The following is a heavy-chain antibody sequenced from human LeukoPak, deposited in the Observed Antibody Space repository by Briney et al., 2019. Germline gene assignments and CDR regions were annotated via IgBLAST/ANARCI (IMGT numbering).Heavy chain of an antibody. J-gene: IGHJ5*02. Sequence: GGSLRLSCAASGFTFSSYVMSWVRQAPGKGVEWVSAISGSGGSRYYADSVEGRVTISRDKSKNTLYLQMKSLRAEDTAVYYCAKVGFWSGYYEVGDWFDPWGQGTLVTVSS. CDR2: ISGSGGSR. CDR3: AKVGFWSGYYEVGDWFDP. CDR1: GFTFSSYV. D-gene: IGHD3-3*01. V-gene: IGHV3-23*01.